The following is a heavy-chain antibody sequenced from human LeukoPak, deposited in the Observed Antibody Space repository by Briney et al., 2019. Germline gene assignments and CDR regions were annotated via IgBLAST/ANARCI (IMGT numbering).Heavy chain of an antibody. D-gene: IGHD6-19*01. V-gene: IGHV3-11*01. CDR3: AGVPVAGFGNWFDP. CDR2: ISGSSGTK. J-gene: IGHJ5*02. CDR1: GFTFSDYY. Sequence: AGGSLRLSCTASGFTFSDYYMSWIRQAPGKGLEWVSYISGSSGTKYYADSVKGRFTISRDNAKNSLYLQMNSLRAEDTAIYYCAGVPVAGFGNWFDPWGQGTLVTVSS.